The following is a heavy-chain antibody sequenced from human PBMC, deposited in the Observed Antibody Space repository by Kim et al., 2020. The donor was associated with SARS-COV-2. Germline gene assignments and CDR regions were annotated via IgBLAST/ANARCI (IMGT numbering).Heavy chain of an antibody. J-gene: IGHJ5*02. CDR1: GGSFGRSY. V-gene: IGHV4-59*13. D-gene: IGHD6-13*01. CDR2: VYATGTT. CDR3: ARATYSSTWHGIDP. Sequence: SETLSLTCTISGGSFGRSYWNWIRQSPDKGLEWIGSVYATGTTKYNPSLESRVTMLVDTSNNQFSLILSSVTAADTAIYYCARATYSSTWHGIDPWGQGTLVTVAS.